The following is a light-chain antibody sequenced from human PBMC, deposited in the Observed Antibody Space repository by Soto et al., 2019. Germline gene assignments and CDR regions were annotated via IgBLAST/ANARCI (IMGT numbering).Light chain of an antibody. CDR3: QQYSTSPP. Sequence: KQSAGAVSLSQGERATLFCRASQSVPNNYLNWYQQKPGQAPRLLIYGTSIRATGIPDRFGGSGSGTDFTLTISRLEPEDFAVYYCQQYSTSPPFGQGT. CDR2: GTS. J-gene: IGKJ1*01. CDR1: QSVPNNY. V-gene: IGKV3-20*01.